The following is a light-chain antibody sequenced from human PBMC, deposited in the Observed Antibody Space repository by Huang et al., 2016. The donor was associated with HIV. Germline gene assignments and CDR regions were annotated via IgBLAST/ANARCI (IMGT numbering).Light chain of an antibody. V-gene: IGKV1-5*03. Sequence: TITCRASQSISDWLAWYQQRPGKAPYLLIYKASKLEDGVSSRFSGSGSGTEFTLTVNNLQPDDSATYYCQQYSSYSSWTFGQGTRVEI. J-gene: IGKJ1*01. CDR3: QQYSSYSSWT. CDR1: QSISDW. CDR2: KAS.